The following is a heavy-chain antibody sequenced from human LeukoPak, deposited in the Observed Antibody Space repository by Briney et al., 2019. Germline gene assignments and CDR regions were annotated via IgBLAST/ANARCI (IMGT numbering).Heavy chain of an antibody. CDR1: GFTFSTFG. J-gene: IGHJ4*02. CDR3: AIGDTVPR. Sequence: GGSLRLSCAASGFTFSTFGMHWVRQAPGKGLERVALISYDGSKNYFADSVKGRFTISRDNSRRTLNLQMNGLRAEDTAVYYCAIGDTVPRWGPGTLVTVSS. CDR2: ISYDGSKN. V-gene: IGHV3-30*03. D-gene: IGHD5-18*01.